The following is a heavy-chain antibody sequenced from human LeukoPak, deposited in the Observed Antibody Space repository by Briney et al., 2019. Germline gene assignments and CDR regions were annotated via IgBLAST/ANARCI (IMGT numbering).Heavy chain of an antibody. CDR2: IYPGDSDT. Sequence: GESLKISCKGSGYSFTSYWIGWARQMPGKGLEWMGIIYPGDSDTRYSPSFQGQVTISADRSISTAYLQWSSLKASDTAMYYCARFEQQLANRGDYWGQGTLVTVSS. CDR3: ARFEQQLANRGDY. V-gene: IGHV5-51*01. J-gene: IGHJ4*02. CDR1: GYSFTSYW. D-gene: IGHD6-13*01.